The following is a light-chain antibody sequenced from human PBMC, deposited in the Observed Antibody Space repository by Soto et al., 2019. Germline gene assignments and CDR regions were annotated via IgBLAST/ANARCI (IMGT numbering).Light chain of an antibody. CDR2: KAS. CDR3: QQYNSYWT. J-gene: IGKJ1*01. CDR1: QSISSW. Sequence: DSQMTQSPSTLSAAVGDRVTIPCRASQSISSWLAWYQQKPGKAPKLLIYKASSLESGVPSRFSGSGSGTEFTLTISSLQPDDFATYYCQQYNSYWTFGQGTKVEIK. V-gene: IGKV1-5*03.